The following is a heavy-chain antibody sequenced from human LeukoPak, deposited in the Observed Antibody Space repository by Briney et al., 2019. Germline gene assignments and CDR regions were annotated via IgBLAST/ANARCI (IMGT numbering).Heavy chain of an antibody. CDR2: IRHDGTNQ. V-gene: IGHV3-30*02. J-gene: IGHJ4*02. Sequence: GGPLRLSCAACGFICCRYGIHWVRRAPGKPREGVTFIRHDGTNQHYGDSVKGRFTISRDNLKNTVFLQMNRVRAEDTAVYFCARSRNVRTFDYWGQGTLVAVSS. CDR1: GFICCRYG. CDR3: ARSRNVRTFDY.